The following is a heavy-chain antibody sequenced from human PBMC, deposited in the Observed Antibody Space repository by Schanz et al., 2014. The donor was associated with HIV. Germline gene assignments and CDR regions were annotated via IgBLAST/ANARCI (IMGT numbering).Heavy chain of an antibody. CDR3: ARDPGRDEGIDY. J-gene: IGHJ4*02. CDR2: IKKDGSDK. CDR1: GFTFDRFW. D-gene: IGHD3-10*01. V-gene: IGHV3-7*01. Sequence: EVQLVESGGGLVKPGGSLTLSCAASGFTFDRFWMSWVRQAPGKGLEWVANIKKDGSDKYYVGSVKGRFTISRDNAKNSLYLQMNSLRVEDTAVYYCARDPGRDEGIDYWGQGTLVTVSS.